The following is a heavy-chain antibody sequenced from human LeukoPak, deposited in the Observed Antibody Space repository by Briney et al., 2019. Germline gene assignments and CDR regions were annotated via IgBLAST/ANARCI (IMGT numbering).Heavy chain of an antibody. Sequence: PGGSLRLSCAASGFTFSSFGMHWVRQAPGKGLEWVAVIWYDGSNKYYADSVKGRFTISRDNSKNTLYLQMNSLRAEDTAVYYCASPLIAAAGRDYWGQGTLVTVSS. CDR1: GFTFSSFG. CDR2: IWYDGSNK. CDR3: ASPLIAAAGRDY. D-gene: IGHD6-13*01. V-gene: IGHV3-33*08. J-gene: IGHJ4*02.